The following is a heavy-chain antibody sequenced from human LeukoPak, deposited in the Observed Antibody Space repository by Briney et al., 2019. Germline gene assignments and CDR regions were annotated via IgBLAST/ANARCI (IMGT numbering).Heavy chain of an antibody. CDR3: TTVQENDY. Sequence: GGSLGLSCIASGFSFADHAMSWVRQAPGKGLEWVGRIKSKTDGGTTDYAAPVKGRFTISRDDSKNTLYLQMNSLKTEDTAVYYCTTVQENDYWGQGTLVTVSS. J-gene: IGHJ4*02. CDR2: IKSKTDGGTT. V-gene: IGHV3-15*01. CDR1: GFSFADHA.